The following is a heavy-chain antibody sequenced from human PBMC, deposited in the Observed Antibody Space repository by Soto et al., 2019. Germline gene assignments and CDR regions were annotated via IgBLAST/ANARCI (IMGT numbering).Heavy chain of an antibody. CDR3: ARDPPRFNYNGMDV. CDR2: ISFSGSTK. Sequence: GGSLRLSCAASGFNFSSYEMNWVRQAPGEGLEWISYISFSGSTKNYADSVKGRFTISRDNAKNSLFLQMNSLRAEDTAVYYCARDPPRFNYNGMDVWGQGTTVTVSS. CDR1: GFNFSSYE. V-gene: IGHV3-48*03. J-gene: IGHJ6*02. D-gene: IGHD3-10*01.